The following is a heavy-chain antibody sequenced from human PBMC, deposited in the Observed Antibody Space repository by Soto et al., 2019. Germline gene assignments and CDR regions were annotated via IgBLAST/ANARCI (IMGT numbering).Heavy chain of an antibody. CDR1: GGSFSGYY. CDR3: ARVGYYSNKFDS. V-gene: IGHV4-34*01. J-gene: IGHJ5*01. CDR2: INHSGST. Sequence: PSETLSLTCTVYGGSFSGYYWSWIRQPPGEGLEWIGEINHSGSTNYNPSLKSRVTISEDTSKNQFSLKLSSVTAADTAVYYCARVGYYSNKFDSWGQGTLVTVSS. D-gene: IGHD4-4*01.